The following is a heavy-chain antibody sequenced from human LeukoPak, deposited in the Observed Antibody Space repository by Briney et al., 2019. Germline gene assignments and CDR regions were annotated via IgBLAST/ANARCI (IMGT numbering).Heavy chain of an antibody. Sequence: GGSLRLSCAGSGFMFSTYAMSWVRQAPGKGLEWVAVISYDGSNKYYADSVKGRFTISRDNSKNTLYLQMNSLRAEDTAVYYCAREKSLVLRFLEWLLFDYWGQGTLVTVSS. CDR1: GFMFSTYA. V-gene: IGHV3-30-3*01. CDR3: AREKSLVLRFLEWLLFDY. CDR2: ISYDGSNK. D-gene: IGHD3-3*01. J-gene: IGHJ4*02.